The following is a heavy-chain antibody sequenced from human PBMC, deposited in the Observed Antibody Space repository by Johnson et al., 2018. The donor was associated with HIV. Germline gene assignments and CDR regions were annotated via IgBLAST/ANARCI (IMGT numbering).Heavy chain of an antibody. CDR3: ASFFSAELWTDAFDI. Sequence: VQLVESGGGLVQPGGSLRLSCAASGFTFSSYWMSWVRQAPGRGLEWVANIKQDGSEKYYVDSVKGRFTISRDNAKNSLYLQMNSLRAEDTALYYCASFFSAELWTDAFDIWGQGTMVTVSS. J-gene: IGHJ3*02. CDR2: IKQDGSEK. D-gene: IGHD5-18*01. CDR1: GFTFSSYW. V-gene: IGHV3-7*03.